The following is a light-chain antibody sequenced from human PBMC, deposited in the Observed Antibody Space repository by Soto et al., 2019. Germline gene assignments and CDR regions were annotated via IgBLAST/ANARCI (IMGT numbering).Light chain of an antibody. CDR1: SSDIGAYNF. V-gene: IGLV2-14*03. CDR2: DVN. J-gene: IGLJ2*01. CDR3: TSWTTSTTMI. Sequence: QSVLTQPASVSGSPGQSITISCTGTSSDIGAYNFVSWYQQHPGKAPKLMLYDVNIRPSGVSNRFSGSKSGNTASLTISGLQAEDEADYHCTSWTTSTTMIFAGGTKLTVL.